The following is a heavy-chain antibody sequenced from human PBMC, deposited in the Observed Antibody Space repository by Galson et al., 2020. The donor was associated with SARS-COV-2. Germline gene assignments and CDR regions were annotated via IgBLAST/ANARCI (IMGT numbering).Heavy chain of an antibody. CDR1: GASLSSDF. CDR2: RYYIGNS. Sequence: ETSETLSLTCSVSGASLSSDFWSWIRQTPGKGLEWIGFRYYIGNSNNNHSPRSRVPITVAMSKSHLSLELRSVTAADTAVYYCVRHGYCSSGSCSANDAFHIWGQGTMVTVSS. CDR3: VRHGYCSSGSCSANDAFHI. D-gene: IGHD2-2*03. J-gene: IGHJ3*02. V-gene: IGHV4-59*08.